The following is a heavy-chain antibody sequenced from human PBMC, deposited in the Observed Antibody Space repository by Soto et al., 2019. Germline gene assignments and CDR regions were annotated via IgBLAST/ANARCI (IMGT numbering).Heavy chain of an antibody. D-gene: IGHD3-9*01. CDR2: ISYDGSNK. J-gene: IGHJ3*02. V-gene: IGHV3-30*18. CDR3: AKALRYFDWLSSSDAFDI. Sequence: PGGSLRLSCAASGFTFSSYGMHWVRQAPGKGLEWVAVISYDGSNKYYADSVKGRFTISRDNSKNTLYLQMNSLRAEDTAVYYYAKALRYFDWLSSSDAFDIWGQGTMVTVSS. CDR1: GFTFSSYG.